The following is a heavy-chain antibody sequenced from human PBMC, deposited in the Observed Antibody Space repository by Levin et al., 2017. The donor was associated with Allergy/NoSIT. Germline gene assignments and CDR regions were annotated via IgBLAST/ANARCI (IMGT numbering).Heavy chain of an antibody. V-gene: IGHV4-39*01. J-gene: IGHJ4*02. Sequence: SCTVSGGSISRSGFYWGWIRQPPGKGLEWIASIYYSGSAYYNTSPSLKSRVTISVDTSKNQFSLRLNSVTAADTAVYYCARGEGSNGYYVHLHDWGQGSLVTVSS. CDR3: ARGEGSNGYYVHLHD. D-gene: IGHD1-26*01. CDR1: GGSISRSGFY. CDR2: IYYSGSA.